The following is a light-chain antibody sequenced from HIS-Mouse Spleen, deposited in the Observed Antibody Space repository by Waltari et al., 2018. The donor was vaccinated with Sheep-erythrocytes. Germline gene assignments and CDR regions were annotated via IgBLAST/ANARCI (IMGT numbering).Light chain of an antibody. CDR2: AAS. J-gene: IGKJ2*01. V-gene: IGKV1-6*01. CDR3: LQDYNYPYT. Sequence: AIQMTQSPSSLSASVGDRVTITCRASQGIRNDLGWYQQKPGKAPKLLIYAASSLQSGVPSRSSDSGSATDFTLTIRSLQPEDFATYYCLQDYNYPYTFGQGTKLEIK. CDR1: QGIRND.